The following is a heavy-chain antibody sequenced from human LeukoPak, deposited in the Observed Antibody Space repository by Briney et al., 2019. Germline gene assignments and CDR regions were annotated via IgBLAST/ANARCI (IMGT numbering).Heavy chain of an antibody. CDR1: GNYW. CDR3: TKTGGPWD. CDR2: IYNDGTT. D-gene: IGHD7-27*01. J-gene: IGHJ4*02. Sequence: GGSLRLSCAASGNYWMHWVRQVPGKGLEWVSVIYNDGTTYYADSVKGRFTIYRDNPENTLYLQMNTLRAEDTAVYYCTKTGGPWDWGQGTLVTVSS. V-gene: IGHV3-53*01.